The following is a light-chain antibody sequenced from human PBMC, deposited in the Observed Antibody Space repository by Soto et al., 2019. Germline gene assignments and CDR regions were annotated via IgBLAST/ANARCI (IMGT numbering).Light chain of an antibody. J-gene: IGKJ2*01. Sequence: EIVLTQSPGTLSLSPGERATLSCRASQSVSSSYLAWYQQKPGQAPRLLIYGASSRATGIPDRFSGSGSGTDFTLTIIRLEPEDCAVYYCQQYCSSPQYTFGQGTKLEIK. CDR3: QQYCSSPQYT. CDR1: QSVSSSY. V-gene: IGKV3-20*01. CDR2: GAS.